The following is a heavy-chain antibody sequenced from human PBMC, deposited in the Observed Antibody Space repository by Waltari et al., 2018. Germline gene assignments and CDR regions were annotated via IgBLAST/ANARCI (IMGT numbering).Heavy chain of an antibody. J-gene: IGHJ4*02. D-gene: IGHD6-19*01. CDR3: ATDSSGWYYFDY. Sequence: VQLVQSGAEVKKPGATVKISCKASGGTFSSYAISWVRQAPGQGLEWMGRIIPSFGTANYAQKFQGRVTITADKSTSTAYMELSSLRSEDTAVYYCATDSSGWYYFDYWGQGTLVTVSS. V-gene: IGHV1-69*13. CDR1: GGTFSSYA. CDR2: IIPSFGTA.